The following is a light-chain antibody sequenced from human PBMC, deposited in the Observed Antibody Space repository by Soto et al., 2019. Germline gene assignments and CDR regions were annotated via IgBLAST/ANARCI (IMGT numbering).Light chain of an antibody. J-gene: IGLJ1*01. CDR1: SSDVGGYHY. V-gene: IGLV2-14*01. CDR3: SSYTSSITYV. Sequence: QSALTQPASVSGSPGQSITISCTGTSSDVGGYHYVSWYQQYPGKAPKVMIYDVSNRPSGVSNRFSGSKSGTTASLTISGLQAEDEADYYCSSYTSSITYVFGTGTKVTV. CDR2: DVS.